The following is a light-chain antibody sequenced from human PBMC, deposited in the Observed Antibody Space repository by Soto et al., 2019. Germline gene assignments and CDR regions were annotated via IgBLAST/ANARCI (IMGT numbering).Light chain of an antibody. CDR2: GNS. CDR1: LSNIGAGYD. CDR3: QSYDSSLSGSI. Sequence: QSVLTQPPSVSGATGQRVTISRTGSLSNIGAGYDVHWYQQLPGTAPKLLSYGNSNRPSGVPDRFSGSKSGTSASLAITGLQAEDEADYYCQSYDSSLSGSIFGGGTQLTVL. J-gene: IGLJ2*01. V-gene: IGLV1-40*01.